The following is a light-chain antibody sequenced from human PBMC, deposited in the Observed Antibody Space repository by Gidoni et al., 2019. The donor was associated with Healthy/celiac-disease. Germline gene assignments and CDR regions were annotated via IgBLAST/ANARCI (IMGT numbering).Light chain of an antibody. CDR1: SSHIGSNT. J-gene: IGLJ2*01. CDR3: AAWDDSLNGLV. Sequence: QSVLTQPPSASGTPGQRVTISCSGSSSHIGSNTVNWYQQLPGTAPKLLIDSNNQRPSGVPDRFSGSKSCTSASLAIIALQSEDDADYYCAAWDDSLNGLVFGGGTKRTVL. CDR2: SNN. V-gene: IGLV1-44*01.